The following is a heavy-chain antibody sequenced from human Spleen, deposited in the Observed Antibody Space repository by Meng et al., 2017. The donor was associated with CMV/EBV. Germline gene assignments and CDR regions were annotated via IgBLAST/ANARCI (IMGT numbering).Heavy chain of an antibody. D-gene: IGHD2-15*01. V-gene: IGHV3-30*04. CDR3: AKGYSGGPCH. J-gene: IGHJ4*02. CDR1: GFSLRSYA. CDR2: ISYDGMTK. Sequence: GESLKISCAASGFSLRSYAMHWVRQAPGKGLEWVAVISYDGMTKYYADSVKGRFTISRDNSKNMLHLQMNSLSAEDTAVYYCAKGYSGGPCHWGQGTLVTVSS.